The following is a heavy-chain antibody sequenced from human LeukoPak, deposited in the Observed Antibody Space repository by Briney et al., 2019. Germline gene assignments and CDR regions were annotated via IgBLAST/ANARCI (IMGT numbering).Heavy chain of an antibody. CDR3: AKDGSWGDYYFYFYMDV. CDR2: ISGSGYYT. Sequence: GGSLRLSCEASGSGFTFGNFALSWVRQAPGKGLEWDSGISGSGYYTYYADSVKGRFTISRDNSKNTLYIQMNSLRAEDTAVYYCAKDGSWGDYYFYFYMDVWGTGTTVTVSS. D-gene: IGHD3-16*01. J-gene: IGHJ6*03. CDR1: GSGFTFGNFA. V-gene: IGHV3-23*01.